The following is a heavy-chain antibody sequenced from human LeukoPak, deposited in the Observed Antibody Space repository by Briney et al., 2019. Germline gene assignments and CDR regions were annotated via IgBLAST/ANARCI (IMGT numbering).Heavy chain of an antibody. V-gene: IGHV1-58*02. Sequence: SVKVSCKASGFTFTSSAMQWVRQARGQRLEWIGWIVVGSGNTNYAQKFQERVTITRDMSTSTAYMELSSLRSEDTAVYYCAAATCPFGEFPGDCYWGQGTLVTVSS. CDR1: GFTFTSSA. D-gene: IGHD3-10*01. CDR2: IVVGSGNT. J-gene: IGHJ4*02. CDR3: AAATCPFGEFPGDCY.